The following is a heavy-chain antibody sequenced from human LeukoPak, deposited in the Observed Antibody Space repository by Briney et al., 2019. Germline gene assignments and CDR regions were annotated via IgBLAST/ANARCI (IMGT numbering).Heavy chain of an antibody. CDR1: GGSISSSSYY. D-gene: IGHD3-22*01. J-gene: IGHJ5*02. V-gene: IGHV4-39*07. Sequence: PSETLSLTCTVSGGSISSSSYYWTWIRQTPGKGLEWIGEIYHSGSTNYNPSLKSRVTISVDKSKNQFSLKLSSVTAADTAVYYCARDLTPGGSSGRPGDWFDPWGQGTLVTVSS. CDR2: IYHSGST. CDR3: ARDLTPGGSSGRPGDWFDP.